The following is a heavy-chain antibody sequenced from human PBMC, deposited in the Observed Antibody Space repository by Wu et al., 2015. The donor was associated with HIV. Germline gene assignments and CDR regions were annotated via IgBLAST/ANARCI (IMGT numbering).Heavy chain of an antibody. CDR2: ISAQNGNT. Sequence: VQLVQSGGEVKKPGASVKVACKSSGYIFSDFGIHWVQQAPGEGLEWMGWISAQNGNTKYAQKLQGRVTMTTDTSTSTAYMELRSLRSDDTAVYYCARGPITMIYAFDIWGQGTMVTVSS. CDR3: ARGPITMIYAFDI. J-gene: IGHJ3*02. CDR1: GYIFSDFG. V-gene: IGHV1-18*01. D-gene: IGHD3-22*01.